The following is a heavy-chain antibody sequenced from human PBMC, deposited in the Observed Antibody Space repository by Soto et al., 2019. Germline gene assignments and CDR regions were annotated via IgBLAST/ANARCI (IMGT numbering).Heavy chain of an antibody. CDR2: LSGSGGST. D-gene: IGHD3-16*02. J-gene: IGHJ4*02. CDR3: AKDGDGYVFGCYRFFDY. V-gene: IGHV3-23*01. CDR1: GFTFSSYA. Sequence: EVQLLESGGGLVQPGGSLRLSCAASGFTFSSYAMSWVRQAPGKGLALVSALSGSGGSTYYADSVKGRFTISRDNSKNTLYLQMQSLISEDTAVYHCAKDGDGYVFGCYRFFDYWGRETLDTESS.